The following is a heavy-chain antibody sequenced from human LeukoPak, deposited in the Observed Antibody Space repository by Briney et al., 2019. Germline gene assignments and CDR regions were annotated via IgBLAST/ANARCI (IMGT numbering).Heavy chain of an antibody. CDR2: INPDSGGT. Sequence: GASVKVSCKASGYTFTDYYIHWVRQAPGQGLEWMGWINPDSGGTNSAQRFQDRVTMTRDTSISTAYMELNSLRSDDTAVYYCAREGGRRRWLQYSGWFDPWGQGTLVIVSS. V-gene: IGHV1-2*02. CDR3: AREGGRRRWLQYSGWFDP. J-gene: IGHJ5*02. D-gene: IGHD5-24*01. CDR1: GYTFTDYY.